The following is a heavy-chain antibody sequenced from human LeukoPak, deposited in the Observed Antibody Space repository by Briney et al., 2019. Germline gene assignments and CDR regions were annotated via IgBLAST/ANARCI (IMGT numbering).Heavy chain of an antibody. CDR1: GGSISSGGYS. CDR2: IYHSGST. CDR3: AGINYYDSSLGFDY. J-gene: IGHJ4*02. V-gene: IGHV4-30-2*01. Sequence: SETLSLTCAVSGGSISSGGYSWSWIRQPPGKGLEWIGYIYHSGSTYYNPSLQSRVTISVDRSKNQFSLKLSSVTAADTAVYYCAGINYYDSSLGFDYWGQGTLVTVSS. D-gene: IGHD3-22*01.